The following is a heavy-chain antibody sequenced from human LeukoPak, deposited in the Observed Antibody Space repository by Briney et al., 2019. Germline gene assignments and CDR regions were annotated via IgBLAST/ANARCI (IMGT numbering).Heavy chain of an antibody. CDR1: GDSISSSSYY. CDR2: IYYSGST. D-gene: IGHD2-15*01. Sequence: QPSETLSLTCTVSGDSISSSSYYWGWIRQPPGKGLEWIGNIYYSGSTYYNPSLKSRVTISVDTSKNQFSLKLSSVTAADTAVYYCASAKGGLLWGQGTLVTVSS. CDR3: ASAKGGLL. J-gene: IGHJ4*02. V-gene: IGHV4-39*07.